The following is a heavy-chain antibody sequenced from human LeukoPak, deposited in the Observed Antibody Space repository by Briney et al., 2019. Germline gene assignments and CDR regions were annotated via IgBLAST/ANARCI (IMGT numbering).Heavy chain of an antibody. J-gene: IGHJ4*02. CDR1: GFTLTQLS. D-gene: IGHD3-10*01. CDR2: FDPEDGET. V-gene: IGHV1-24*01. CDR3: ATDAYYGSGSYFLY. Sequence: ASVKVSCKVSGFTLTQLSIHWVRQAPGKGLEWMGGFDPEDGETIYAQKFQGRVTMTEGTSTDTAYMELSSLGSEDTAVYYCATDAYYGSGSYFLYWGQGTLVTVSS.